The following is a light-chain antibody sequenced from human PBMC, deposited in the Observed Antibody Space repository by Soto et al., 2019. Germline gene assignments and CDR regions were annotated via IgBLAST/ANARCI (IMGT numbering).Light chain of an antibody. Sequence: EIVVTQSPAPLSLSPGERATLSCRTSQRVGSNLALYQKKPGKAPRLLIYDSSNSANGIPARFSGSGSGRDFTLTISSLEPEDFALNYCQQRSSWTPLSFGGGTQVEIK. CDR2: DSS. CDR3: QQRSSWTPLS. J-gene: IGKJ4*01. CDR1: QRVGSN. V-gene: IGKV3-11*02.